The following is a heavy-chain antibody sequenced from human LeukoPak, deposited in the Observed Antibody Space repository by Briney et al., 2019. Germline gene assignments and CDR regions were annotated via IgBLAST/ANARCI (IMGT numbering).Heavy chain of an antibody. V-gene: IGHV4-59*08. J-gene: IGHJ5*02. Sequence: SETLSLTCTVSGGSISSYYWSWIRQPPGKGLEWIGYIYYSGSTNYNPSLKSRVTISVDTSKNQFSLKLSPVTAADTAVYYCARQVLGIDRFDPWGQGTLVTVSS. D-gene: IGHD1-20*01. CDR3: ARQVLGIDRFDP. CDR2: IYYSGST. CDR1: GGSISSYY.